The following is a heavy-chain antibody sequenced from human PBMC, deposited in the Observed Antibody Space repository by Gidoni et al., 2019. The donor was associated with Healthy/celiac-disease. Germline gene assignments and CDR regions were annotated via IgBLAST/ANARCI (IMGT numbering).Heavy chain of an antibody. Sequence: EVQLVESGGGLVQPGGSLRLSCAASGFPFSRYWMHWVRQAPGKGLVWVSRINSDGRSTSYADSVKGRFTISRDNAKNTLYLQMNSLRAEDTAVYYCARMYCSGGSCYSGDAFDIWGQGTMVTVSS. D-gene: IGHD2-15*01. CDR3: ARMYCSGGSCYSGDAFDI. J-gene: IGHJ3*02. CDR1: GFPFSRYW. CDR2: INSDGRST. V-gene: IGHV3-74*01.